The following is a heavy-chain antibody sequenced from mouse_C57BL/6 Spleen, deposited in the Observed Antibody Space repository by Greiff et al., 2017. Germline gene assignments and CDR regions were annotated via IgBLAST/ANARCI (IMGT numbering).Heavy chain of an antibody. D-gene: IGHD3-2*02. CDR2: IYPGSGST. CDR3: ARFGLSYWYFDV. Sequence: QVQLQQPGAELVKPGASVKMSCKASGYTFTSYWITWVKQRPGQGLEWIGDIYPGSGSTNYYEKFKSKATLTVDTSSSTAYMQLSSLTSEDSAVYYCARFGLSYWYFDVWGTGTTVTVSS. J-gene: IGHJ1*03. CDR1: GYTFTSYW. V-gene: IGHV1-55*01.